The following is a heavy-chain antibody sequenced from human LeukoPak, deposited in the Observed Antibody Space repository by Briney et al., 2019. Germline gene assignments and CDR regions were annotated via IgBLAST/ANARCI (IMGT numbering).Heavy chain of an antibody. D-gene: IGHD2-2*02. CDR2: IYYSGST. CDR3: ARAFHCSSTSCYTRGLDS. CDR1: GGSITISSYY. V-gene: IGHV4-39*07. Sequence: SETLSLTCTVSGGSITISSYYWGWIRQPPGKGLEWIGSIYYSGSTYYNPSLKSRVTISVDTSKNQFSLNLTSVTAADTAVYYCARAFHCSSTSCYTRGLDSWGQGTLVTVSS. J-gene: IGHJ4*02.